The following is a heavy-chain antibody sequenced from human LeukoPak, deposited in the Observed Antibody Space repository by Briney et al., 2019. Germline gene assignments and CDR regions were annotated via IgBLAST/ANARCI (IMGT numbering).Heavy chain of an antibody. D-gene: IGHD2-15*01. J-gene: IGHJ4*02. V-gene: IGHV3-30*02. Sequence: GGSLRLSWAASGFTFSSYGMHWVRQAPGKGLEWVAFIRYDGSNKYYADSVKGRFTISRDNSKNTLYLQMNSLRAEDTAVYYCAKPGYCSGGSCRYYFDYWGQGTLVTVSS. CDR3: AKPGYCSGGSCRYYFDY. CDR2: IRYDGSNK. CDR1: GFTFSSYG.